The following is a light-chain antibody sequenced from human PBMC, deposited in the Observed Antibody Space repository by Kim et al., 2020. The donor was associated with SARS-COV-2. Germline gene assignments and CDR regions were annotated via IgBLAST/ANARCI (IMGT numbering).Light chain of an antibody. CDR1: SLRSYY. CDR2: GKN. CDR3: NSRDSNDNGV. V-gene: IGLV3-19*01. Sequence: SSELTQDPAVSVALGQTVRITCQGDSLRSYYATWYQQKPGQAPIVVIYGKNNRPSGIPDRFSGSSSGNTASLTLTGTQAGDEADYYCNSRDSNDNGVFGGGTQLTVL. J-gene: IGLJ2*01.